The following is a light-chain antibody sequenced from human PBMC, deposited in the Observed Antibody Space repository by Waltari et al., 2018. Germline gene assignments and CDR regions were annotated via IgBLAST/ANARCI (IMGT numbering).Light chain of an antibody. CDR1: QSVGRA. V-gene: IGKV3-20*01. CDR3: QRNDRLPVT. J-gene: IGKJ1*01. CDR2: GAS. Sequence: EIVLTQSPGTLSLSPGERATLSCRASQSVGRALIWYQQKPGHATRLLIYGASNRATGIPDRFSGSGFGTDFSLTISRLEPEDFAVYYCQRNDRLPVTFGQGTKVEIK.